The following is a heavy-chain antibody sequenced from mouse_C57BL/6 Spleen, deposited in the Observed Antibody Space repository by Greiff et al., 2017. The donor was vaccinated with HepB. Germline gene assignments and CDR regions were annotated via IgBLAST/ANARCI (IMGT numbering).Heavy chain of an antibody. CDR1: GYTFTSYW. Sequence: VQLQQPGTELVKPGASVKLSCKASGYTFTSYWMHWVKQRPGQGLEWIGHINPSNGGTNYNEKFKSKATMTVDKSSSTAYMQRSSLTSEDAAFYDCAMPYGSGVDYWGQGSTLTVSS. D-gene: IGHD1-1*01. J-gene: IGHJ2*01. CDR3: AMPYGSGVDY. CDR2: INPSNGGT. V-gene: IGHV1-53*01.